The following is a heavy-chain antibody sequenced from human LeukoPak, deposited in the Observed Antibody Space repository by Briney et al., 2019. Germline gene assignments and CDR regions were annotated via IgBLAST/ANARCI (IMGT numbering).Heavy chain of an antibody. V-gene: IGHV3-66*04. D-gene: IGHD3-3*01. Sequence: PGGSLRLSCAASGFTVSTNYMNWVRQAPGEGLEWVSVIYSGGFTYYADSVKGRFTISRDNSKNTLYLQMNSLRAEDTAVYYCARQGHYDFWSGYRLDYWGQGTLVTVSS. CDR3: ARQGHYDFWSGYRLDY. J-gene: IGHJ4*02. CDR1: GFTVSTNY. CDR2: IYSGGFT.